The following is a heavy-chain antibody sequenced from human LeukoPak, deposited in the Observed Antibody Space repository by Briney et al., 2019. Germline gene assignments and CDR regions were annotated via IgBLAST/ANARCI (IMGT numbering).Heavy chain of an antibody. CDR2: ISSSGSTI. D-gene: IGHD5-24*01. CDR3: ARDLPYGYNLGY. J-gene: IGHJ4*02. Sequence: PGGSLRLSCAASGFTFSDCYMSWIRQAPGKGLEWVSYISSSGSTIYYADSVEGRFTISRDNAKNSLYLQMNSLRAEDTAVYYCARDLPYGYNLGYWGQGTLVTVSS. CDR1: GFTFSDCY. V-gene: IGHV3-11*04.